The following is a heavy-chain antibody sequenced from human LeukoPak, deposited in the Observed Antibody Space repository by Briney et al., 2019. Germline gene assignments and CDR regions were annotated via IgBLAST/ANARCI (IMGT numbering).Heavy chain of an antibody. CDR2: LYSGGTT. Sequence: GGSLRLSCAASGFTISNNYMSWLRQAPGEGLECVAVLYSGGTTYYADSVKGRFTISRDNSKNTLFLQMNSLRAEDTAMYYCAANHPFDPWGQGTLVTVSS. CDR1: GFTISNNY. CDR3: AANHPFDP. D-gene: IGHD1-14*01. J-gene: IGHJ5*02. V-gene: IGHV3-66*01.